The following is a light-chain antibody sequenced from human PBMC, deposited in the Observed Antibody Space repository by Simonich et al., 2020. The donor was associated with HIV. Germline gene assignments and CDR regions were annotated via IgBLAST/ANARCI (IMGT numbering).Light chain of an antibody. J-gene: IGKJ3*01. CDR3: QQYYSTPLT. Sequence: DIVMTQSPDSLAVSLGERATINCKSSQSVSYSSNNKNYLAWYQQKPGQPPKLLIYWASTRESGVPDRFSGSGSGTDFTLTISSLQSEDVAVYYCQQYYSTPLTFGPGTKVEIK. CDR2: WAS. CDR1: QSVSYSSNNKNY. V-gene: IGKV4-1*01.